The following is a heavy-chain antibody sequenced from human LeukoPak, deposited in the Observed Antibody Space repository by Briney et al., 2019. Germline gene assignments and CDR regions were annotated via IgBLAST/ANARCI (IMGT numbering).Heavy chain of an antibody. J-gene: IGHJ4*02. CDR1: GGTFSSYA. D-gene: IGHD3-10*01. CDR2: IIPIFGTA. Sequence: GASVKVSCKASGGTFSSYAISWVRQAPGQGLEWMGGIIPIFGTANYAQKFQGRVTITADESTSTAYMEPSSLRSEDTAVYYCARGGGSGSYRWGFDYWGQGTLVTVSS. CDR3: ARGGGSGSYRWGFDY. V-gene: IGHV1-69*13.